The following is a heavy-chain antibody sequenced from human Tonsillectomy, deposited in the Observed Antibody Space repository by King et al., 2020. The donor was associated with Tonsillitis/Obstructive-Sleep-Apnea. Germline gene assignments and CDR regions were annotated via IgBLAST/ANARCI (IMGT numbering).Heavy chain of an antibody. CDR2: ISVRGGQS. J-gene: IGHJ3*01. CDR3: AKAHSSTSWWTFDL. D-gene: IGHD6-13*01. V-gene: IGHV3-23*04. CDR1: GFTFSNFS. Sequence: VQLVESGGGLVQPGGSLRLSCVASGFTFSNFSMSWVRQAPGKGLEWVSAISVRGGQSEYSASVKGRFTISRDNSENTVYLQLNSLRAEDSALYFCAKAHSSTSWWTFDLWGRGTMVTVSS.